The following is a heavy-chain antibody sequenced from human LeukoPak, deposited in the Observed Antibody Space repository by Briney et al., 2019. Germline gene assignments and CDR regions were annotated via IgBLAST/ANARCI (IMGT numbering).Heavy chain of an antibody. CDR2: TYTSGST. J-gene: IGHJ4*02. CDR3: ARSITMVRGVITRGYFDY. CDR1: GGSISSGSYY. Sequence: SETLSLTCTVSGGSISSGSYYWSWIRQPAGKGLEWIGRTYTSGSTNYNPSLKSRVTISVDTSKNQFSLKLSSVTAADTAVYYCARSITMVRGVITRGYFDYWGQGTLVTVSS. D-gene: IGHD3-10*01. V-gene: IGHV4-61*02.